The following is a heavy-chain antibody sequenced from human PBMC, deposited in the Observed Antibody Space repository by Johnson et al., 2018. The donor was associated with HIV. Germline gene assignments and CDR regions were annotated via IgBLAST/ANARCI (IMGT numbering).Heavy chain of an antibody. J-gene: IGHJ3*02. D-gene: IGHD6-13*01. CDR1: GFTFNDYV. CDR3: ATSGDKYSSNWWDAFDI. CDR2: IKQDGREK. Sequence: VQLVESGGGVVQPGRSLRLSCAASGFTFNDYVLHWVRQAPGKGLEWVANIKQDGREKYYADSVKGRFTISRDNAKNSLSLQMNSLRAEDTAVYYCATSGDKYSSNWWDAFDIWGQGTMVTVSS. V-gene: IGHV3-7*01.